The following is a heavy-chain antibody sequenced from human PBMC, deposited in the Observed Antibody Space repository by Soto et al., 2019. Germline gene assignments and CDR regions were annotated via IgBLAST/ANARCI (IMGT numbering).Heavy chain of an antibody. D-gene: IGHD1-26*01. Sequence: GESLKISCAASGFTFSSYGMHWVRQAPGKGLEWVAVISYDGSNKYYADSVKGRFTISRDNSKNTLYLQMNSLRAEDTAVYYCAKGTGWGGSFFYWGQGTLVTVPQ. CDR1: GFTFSSYG. V-gene: IGHV3-30*18. J-gene: IGHJ4*02. CDR3: AKGTGWGGSFFY. CDR2: ISYDGSNK.